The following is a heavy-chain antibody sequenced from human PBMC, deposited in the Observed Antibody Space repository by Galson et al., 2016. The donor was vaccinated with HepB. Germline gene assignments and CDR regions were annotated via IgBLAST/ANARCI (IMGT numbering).Heavy chain of an antibody. Sequence: SLRLSCAASGFTFSSYSMNWVRQAPGKGLEWVSSISSSSSYIYYADSVKGRFTISRDNAKNSLYLQMNSLRAEDTAVYYCARAVSWDYGDYAGYWGQRTLVTVSS. CDR1: GFTFSSYS. J-gene: IGHJ4*02. D-gene: IGHD4-17*01. CDR2: ISSSSSYI. CDR3: ARAVSWDYGDYAGY. V-gene: IGHV3-21*01.